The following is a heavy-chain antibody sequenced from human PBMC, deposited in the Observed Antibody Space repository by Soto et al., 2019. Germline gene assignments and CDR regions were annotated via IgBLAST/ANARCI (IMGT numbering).Heavy chain of an antibody. CDR3: ARDLRLLAVHRRQTADQYYSAMDV. CDR1: GGFFSSYA. CDR2: IVPIFGTA. Sequence: QVQLVQSGAEVKKPGSSVKVSCRSSGGFFSSYALSLVRRAPGQGLEWMGGIVPIFGTADYAQKFQGSVTITADKSKNTAYMELRSLTSEDTAVSYCARDLRLLAVHRRQTADQYYSAMDVWGQGTTVTVSS. J-gene: IGHJ6*02. V-gene: IGHV1-69*06. D-gene: IGHD2-15*01.